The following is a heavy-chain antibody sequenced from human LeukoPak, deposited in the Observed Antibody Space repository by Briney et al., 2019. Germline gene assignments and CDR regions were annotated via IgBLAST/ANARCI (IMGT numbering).Heavy chain of an antibody. CDR2: MYFSGST. D-gene: IGHD3-22*01. J-gene: IGHJ4*02. Sequence: SETLSLTCTVSGASISSRSYYWGWIRQSPGKGLEWIGNMYFSGSTHYSPSLNSRVTISRQTSKNQVSLKLSSVTAADSAVYYCARLEDSGGYRFDYWGQGALVTVSS. V-gene: IGHV4-39*01. CDR1: GASISSRSYY. CDR3: ARLEDSGGYRFDY.